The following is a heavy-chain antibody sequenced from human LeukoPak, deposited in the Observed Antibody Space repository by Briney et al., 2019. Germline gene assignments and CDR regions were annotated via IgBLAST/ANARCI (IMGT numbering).Heavy chain of an antibody. D-gene: IGHD3-22*01. Sequence: GASLKISCKASSYNFNMYWIGWVRQMPGKGLEWMGIIYPDDSHTIYSPSFRGQVTISVDKSISTAYLQWSSLKASDTAMYYCARCISSGYYYSDYWGQGTLVTVSS. J-gene: IGHJ4*02. CDR2: IYPDDSHT. V-gene: IGHV5-51*01. CDR3: ARCISSGYYYSDY. CDR1: SYNFNMYW.